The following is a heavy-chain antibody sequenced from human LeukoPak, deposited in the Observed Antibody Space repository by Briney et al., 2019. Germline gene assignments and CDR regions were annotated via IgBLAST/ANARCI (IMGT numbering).Heavy chain of an antibody. CDR3: ARGRYYMDV. V-gene: IGHV3-48*01. Sequence: GGSLRLSCAASGLTFSSYSMNWVRQAPGKGLEWVSYISSSSSTIYYADPVKGRFTISRDNAKNSLYLQINSLRAEDTAVYYCARGRYYMDVWGKGTTVTVSS. CDR2: ISSSSSTI. J-gene: IGHJ6*03. CDR1: GLTFSSYS.